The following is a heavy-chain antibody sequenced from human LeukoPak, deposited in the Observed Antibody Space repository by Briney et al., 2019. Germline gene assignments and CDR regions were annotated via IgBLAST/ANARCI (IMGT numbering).Heavy chain of an antibody. CDR3: AREGSSWPPPYYFDY. Sequence: GGSLRLSCAASGFTFSSYDRQWVGQAPGKGVEGVAVISYDGSNKYYEESVKGRFTISRDNSKNTLYLQMSSVRAEDTAVYYCAREGSSWPPPYYFDYWGQGTLVTVSS. D-gene: IGHD6-13*01. J-gene: IGHJ4*02. V-gene: IGHV3-30-3*01. CDR2: ISYDGSNK. CDR1: GFTFSSYD.